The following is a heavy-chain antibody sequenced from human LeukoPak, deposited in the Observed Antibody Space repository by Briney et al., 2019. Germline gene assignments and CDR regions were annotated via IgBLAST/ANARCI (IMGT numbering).Heavy chain of an antibody. D-gene: IGHD6-19*01. CDR3: AREYSSGYRGYYFDY. V-gene: IGHV3-7*01. CDR2: IKQDGSEK. J-gene: IGHJ4*02. Sequence: GGSLRLSCAASGFTFSSYWMSWVRQAPGKGLEWVANIKQDGSEKYYVDSVKGRFTISRDNAKNSLYLQMNSLRAEDTAVYYCAREYSSGYRGYYFDYWGQGTLVTVSS. CDR1: GFTFSSYW.